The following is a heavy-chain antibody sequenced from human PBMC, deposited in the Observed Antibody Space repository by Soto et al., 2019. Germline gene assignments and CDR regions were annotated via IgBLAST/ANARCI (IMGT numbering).Heavy chain of an antibody. CDR1: GFTFSNYG. V-gene: IGHV3-30*18. CDR2: ISYDGSDK. D-gene: IGHD4-17*01. CDR3: AKSTAYYYYGIDV. Sequence: GGSLRLSCAASGFTFSNYGMHWVRQAPGKGLEWVAVISYDGSDKHYADSVKGRCNISRDNSKNTLYLQMSSLRSEDTAVYYCAKSTAYYYYGIDVWGQGTTVTVSS. J-gene: IGHJ6*02.